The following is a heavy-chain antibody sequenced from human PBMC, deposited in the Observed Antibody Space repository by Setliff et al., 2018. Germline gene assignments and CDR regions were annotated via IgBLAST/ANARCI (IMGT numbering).Heavy chain of an antibody. J-gene: IGHJ4*02. Sequence: PGGSLRLSCEASGFNFRNYAMGWVRQAPGKGLEWVSGIGGSDLSTHYADSVKGRFTISRDNSKNTLYLQMSSLRAEDTAVYFCTKSLATTYYYAEHLYDYWGQGTQVTVSS. V-gene: IGHV3-23*01. CDR1: GFNFRNYA. CDR3: TKSLATTYYYAEHLYDY. D-gene: IGHD3-10*01. CDR2: IGGSDLST.